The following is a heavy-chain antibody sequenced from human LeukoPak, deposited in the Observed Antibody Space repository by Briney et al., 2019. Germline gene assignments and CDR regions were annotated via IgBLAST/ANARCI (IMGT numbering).Heavy chain of an antibody. CDR2: INPNSGGT. Sequence: ASVKVSCKASGYTFTGYYMHWVRQAPGQGLEWMGWINPNSGGTNYAQKFQGRVTMTRDTSISTAYMELSRLRSDDTAVYYCARTLSDDDILTAYHGNAFDIWGQGTMVTVSS. J-gene: IGHJ3*02. CDR3: ARTLSDDDILTAYHGNAFDI. CDR1: GYTFTGYY. D-gene: IGHD3-9*01. V-gene: IGHV1-2*02.